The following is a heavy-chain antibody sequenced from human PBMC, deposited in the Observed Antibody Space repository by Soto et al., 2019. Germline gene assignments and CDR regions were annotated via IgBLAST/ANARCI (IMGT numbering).Heavy chain of an antibody. J-gene: IGHJ6*02. Sequence: QVQLVESGGGVVQPGRSLRLSCTASGFTFSSHAMHWVRQAPGKGLEWVAQIWYDGNNKYYADSVKGRFTISRDNSKNTLYVQMNSLRVEDTAVYYCARDGQQLAPYALDVWGQGTSVTVAS. V-gene: IGHV3-33*01. CDR1: GFTFSSHA. CDR3: ARDGQQLAPYALDV. CDR2: IWYDGNNK. D-gene: IGHD6-13*01.